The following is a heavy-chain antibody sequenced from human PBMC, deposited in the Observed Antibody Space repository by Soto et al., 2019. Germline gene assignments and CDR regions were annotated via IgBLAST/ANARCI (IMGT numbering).Heavy chain of an antibody. V-gene: IGHV3-49*03. CDR3: TRDGHSSGDYRLDY. D-gene: IGHD4-17*01. CDR2: IRSKAYGGTT. Sequence: GGSLRLSCTASGFTFGDYAMSWFRQAPGKGLEWVGFIRSKAYGGTTEYAASVKGRFTISRDDSKSIAYLQMNSLKTEDTAVYYCTRDGHSSGDYRLDYWGQGTLVTVSS. CDR1: GFTFGDYA. J-gene: IGHJ4*02.